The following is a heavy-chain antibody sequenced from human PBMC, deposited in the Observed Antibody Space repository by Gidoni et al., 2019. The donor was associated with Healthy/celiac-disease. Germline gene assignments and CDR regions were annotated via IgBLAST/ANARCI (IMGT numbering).Heavy chain of an antibody. CDR2: ISGSGGST. D-gene: IGHD5-18*01. CDR3: AKDPSYGHDPEGFDY. CDR1: GFTFSSYA. J-gene: IGHJ4*02. Sequence: EVQLLEFGGGLVQPGGSLRLSCAASGFTFSSYAMSWVRQAPGKGLEWVSAISGSGGSTYYADSVKGRFTISRDNSKNTLYLQMNSLRAEDTAVYYCAKDPSYGHDPEGFDYWGQGTLVTVSS. V-gene: IGHV3-23*01.